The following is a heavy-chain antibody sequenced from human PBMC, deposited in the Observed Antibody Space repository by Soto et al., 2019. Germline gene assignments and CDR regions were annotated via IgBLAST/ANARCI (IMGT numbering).Heavy chain of an antibody. Sequence: EVQLVESGGGLVKPGESLRLSCAASGFTFSNYNINWVRQAPGKGLEWVSSIRSRSIDMYYADSVKGRFTISRDDAKNSLSLQMNGLRAEDTAVYFCARESYPAKAFDIWGQGTMVTVSS. CDR1: GFTFSNYN. CDR3: ARESYPAKAFDI. V-gene: IGHV3-21*01. J-gene: IGHJ3*02. D-gene: IGHD2-2*01. CDR2: IRSRSIDM.